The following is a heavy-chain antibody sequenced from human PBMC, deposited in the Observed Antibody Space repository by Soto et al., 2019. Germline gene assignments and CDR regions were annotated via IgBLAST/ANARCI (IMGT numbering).Heavy chain of an antibody. CDR2: IIPIFGTA. D-gene: IGHD3-22*01. J-gene: IGHJ3*02. CDR1: GGTFSSYA. V-gene: IGHV1-69*13. Sequence: ASVKVSCKASGGTFSSYAISWVRQAPGQGLEWMGGIIPIFGTANYAQKFQGRVTITADESTSTAYMELSSLRSEDTAVYYCASGYYYDSSGYDAFDIWGQGTMVTVSS. CDR3: ASGYYYDSSGYDAFDI.